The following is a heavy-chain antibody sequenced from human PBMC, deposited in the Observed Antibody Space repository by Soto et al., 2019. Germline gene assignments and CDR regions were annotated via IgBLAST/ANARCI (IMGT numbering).Heavy chain of an antibody. V-gene: IGHV3-23*01. Sequence: GGSLRLSCAASGFTFSSYAMSWVRQAPGKGLEWVSAISGSGGSTYYADSVKGRFTISRDNSKNTLYLQMNSLRAEDTAVYYCAKDQGIPFRFLEWLSDWFDPWGQGTLVTVSS. CDR3: AKDQGIPFRFLEWLSDWFDP. D-gene: IGHD3-3*01. J-gene: IGHJ5*02. CDR1: GFTFSSYA. CDR2: ISGSGGST.